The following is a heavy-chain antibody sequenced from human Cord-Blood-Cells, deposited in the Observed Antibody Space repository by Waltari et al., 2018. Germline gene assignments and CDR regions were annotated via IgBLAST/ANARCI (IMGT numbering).Heavy chain of an antibody. CDR3: ARDLRWDQNWFDP. CDR2: INPNSGGT. J-gene: IGHJ5*02. D-gene: IGHD1-26*01. CDR1: GYTLPGYY. V-gene: IGHV1-2*02. Sequence: QVQLVQSGAEVKKPGASVKVSRKDSGYTLPGYYMHWVRQAPGQGLEWMVWINPNSGGTNYAQKFQGRVTMTRDTSISTAYMELSRLRSDDTAVYYCARDLRWDQNWFDPWGQGTLVTVSS.